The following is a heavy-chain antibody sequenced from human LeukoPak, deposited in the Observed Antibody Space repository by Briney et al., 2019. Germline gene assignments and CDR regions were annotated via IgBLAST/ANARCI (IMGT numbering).Heavy chain of an antibody. J-gene: IGHJ5*02. V-gene: IGHV1-18*01. CDR3: AREGCSSTSCSPLWCFAP. CDR1: GYTFTSYG. CDR2: ISAYNGNT. Sequence: GASVKVSCKASGYTFTSYGISWVRQAPGQGLEWMGWISAYNGNTNYAQKLQGRVTMTTDTSTSTAYMELRSLRSDDTAVYYCAREGCSSTSCSPLWCFAPWGQGTLVTVSS. D-gene: IGHD2-2*01.